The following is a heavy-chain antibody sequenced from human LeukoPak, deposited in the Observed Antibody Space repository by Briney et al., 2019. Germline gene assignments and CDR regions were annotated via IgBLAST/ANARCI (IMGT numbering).Heavy chain of an antibody. Sequence: GGSLRLSCAASGFTFSNYAMSCVRQAPGKGLEWVSAISGSGDNTYYADSVKGRFTISRDNSKNTLYLQMNNLRAEDTAVYYCAKHLKRGQTVYYYYAMDVWGQGNTVTVSS. D-gene: IGHD4-11*01. CDR1: GFTFSNYA. J-gene: IGHJ6*02. CDR2: ISGSGDNT. V-gene: IGHV3-23*01. CDR3: AKHLKRGQTVYYYYAMDV.